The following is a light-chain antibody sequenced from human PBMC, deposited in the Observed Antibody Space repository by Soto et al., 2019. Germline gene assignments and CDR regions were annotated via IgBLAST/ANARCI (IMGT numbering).Light chain of an antibody. J-gene: IGKJ2*01. V-gene: IGKV4-1*01. Sequence: DIVMTQSPDSLAVSLGERATINCKSSQPVLYASNNKNYLAWYQHRPGLPPKVLIYWASTRESGVPDRFSGSGSGTDFTLTISSLQAEDVAIYYCQQYFTMPYTFGQGTKLEI. CDR2: WAS. CDR3: QQYFTMPYT. CDR1: QPVLYASNNKNY.